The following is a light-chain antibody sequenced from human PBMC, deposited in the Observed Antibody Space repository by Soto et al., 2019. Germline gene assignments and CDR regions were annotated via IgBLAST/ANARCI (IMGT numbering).Light chain of an antibody. Sequence: QSVLTQPASVSGSPGQSITISCTGTSRDVGSYNYVSWYQQRPGKAPRLMIYDVSDRPSGISIRFSGSKSGNTASLTISGLQAEDEADYFRSSYTSSSTVVFGGGTKLTVL. V-gene: IGLV2-14*01. J-gene: IGLJ3*02. CDR2: DVS. CDR3: SSYTSSSTVV. CDR1: SRDVGSYNY.